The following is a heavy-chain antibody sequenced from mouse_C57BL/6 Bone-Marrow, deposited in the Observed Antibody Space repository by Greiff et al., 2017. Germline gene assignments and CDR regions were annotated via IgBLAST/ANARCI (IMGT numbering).Heavy chain of an antibody. D-gene: IGHD1-1*01. CDR1: GYTFTSYG. V-gene: IGHV1-81*01. CDR2: IYPRSGNT. Sequence: QVHVKQSGAELARPGASVKLSCKASGYTFTSYGISWVKQRTGQGLEWIGEIYPRSGNTYYNEKFKGKATLTADKSSSTAYMELSSLTSEDSAVYFCARFTTVGYLDYWGQGTTLTVSS. J-gene: IGHJ2*01. CDR3: ARFTTVGYLDY.